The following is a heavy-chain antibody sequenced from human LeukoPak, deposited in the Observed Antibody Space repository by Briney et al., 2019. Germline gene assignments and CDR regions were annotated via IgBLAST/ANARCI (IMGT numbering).Heavy chain of an antibody. V-gene: IGHV5-51*01. CDR2: IYPGDSDT. CDR1: GYSFTSYW. J-gene: IGHJ3*02. CDR3: ARPVYGGNSPGHDAFDI. D-gene: IGHD4-23*01. Sequence: GESLKISCKGSGYSFTSYWIGWVRQMPGKGLEWMGIIYPGDSDTGYSPSFQGQVTISADKSISTAYLQWSSLKASDTAMYYCARPVYGGNSPGHDAFDIWGQGTMVTVSS.